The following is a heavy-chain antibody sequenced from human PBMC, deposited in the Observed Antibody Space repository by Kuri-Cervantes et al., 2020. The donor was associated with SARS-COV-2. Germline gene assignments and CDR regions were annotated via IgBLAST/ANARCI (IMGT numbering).Heavy chain of an antibody. D-gene: IGHD4-17*01. CDR2: IKSNTGGGTT. Sequence: GESLQIPCASPVSTSSSYEMTWAGQAPWRGLEWIGRIKSNTGGGTTYYAAPVKGRFTISRDDTKNTLYLQMNSLKTEDTAVYYCTTPLEPTNYGDLGGFDIWGQGTMVTVSS. V-gene: IGHV3-15*01. J-gene: IGHJ3*02. CDR1: VSTSSSYE. CDR3: TTPLEPTNYGDLGGFDI.